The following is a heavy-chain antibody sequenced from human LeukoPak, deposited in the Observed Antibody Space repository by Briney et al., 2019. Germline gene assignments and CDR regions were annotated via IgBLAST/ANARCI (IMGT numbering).Heavy chain of an antibody. Sequence: SETLSLSCAVSGGSISSGDYSWSWIRQPPGKGLEWIGYIYYADSYYNPSLKSRVTISLDTSKNQFSLKLNSVTAADTAVYYCASHSGGYAYWGQGTLVTVSS. CDR3: ASHSGGYAY. D-gene: IGHD5-12*01. CDR1: GGSISSGDYS. J-gene: IGHJ4*02. V-gene: IGHV4-30-4*07. CDR2: IYYADS.